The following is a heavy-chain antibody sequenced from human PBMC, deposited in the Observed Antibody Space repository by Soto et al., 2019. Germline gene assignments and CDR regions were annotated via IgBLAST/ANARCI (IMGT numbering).Heavy chain of an antibody. J-gene: IGHJ4*02. CDR2: MSDDGSKK. CDR1: GFSFSKYG. CDR3: AKELRETGGYFFDC. Sequence: QVQLVESGGGVVQPGRSLRLSCAASGFSFSKYGMHWVRQAPGKGLEWVAEMSDDGSKKYYGDSVKGRVTISRDNSKNTLHLLMDSLRPEDTAMYYCAKELRETGGYFFDCWGQGTLVSVSS. V-gene: IGHV3-30*18. D-gene: IGHD3-16*01.